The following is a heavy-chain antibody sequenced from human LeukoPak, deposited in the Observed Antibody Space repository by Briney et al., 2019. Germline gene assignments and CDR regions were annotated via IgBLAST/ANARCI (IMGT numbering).Heavy chain of an antibody. J-gene: IGHJ4*02. CDR3: ARGWDFDY. CDR1: GFTVNSKY. Sequence: PGGSLRLSCAASGFTVNSKYMNWVRQAPGKGLEWVSVINGGVSTSYADSVRGRFTISTDSSRNTLYLQMNSLRAEDTAVYYCARGWDFDYWGQGSLVTVSS. D-gene: IGHD1-26*01. V-gene: IGHV3-66*01. CDR2: INGGVST.